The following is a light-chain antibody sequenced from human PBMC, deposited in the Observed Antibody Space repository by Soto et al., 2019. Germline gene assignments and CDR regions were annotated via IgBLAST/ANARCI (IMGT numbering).Light chain of an antibody. J-gene: IGKJ1*01. V-gene: IGKV3-11*01. CDR3: QQRSNWPGT. CDR1: QSVNSY. CDR2: DAS. Sequence: EIVLTQSPPPPNPSPGERATLSCRASQSVNSYLAWYQQKPGQAPRLLIYDASNRATGIPARFSGSGSGTDFTLTISSLEPEDFAVYYCQQRSNWPGTFGQGTKVEIK.